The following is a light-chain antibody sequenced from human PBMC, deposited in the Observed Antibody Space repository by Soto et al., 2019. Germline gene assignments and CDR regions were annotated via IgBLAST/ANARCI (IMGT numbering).Light chain of an antibody. J-gene: IGKJ1*01. CDR2: DAS. V-gene: IGKV3-20*01. CDR3: QQDFNLPWT. Sequence: EVVLTQSPGTLSLSPGERVTLSCRASQTVTNDYLAWYQQKDGQAPRLLIYDASTRATGVPDRFSGSGSGPEYTLTITRLEPEDFAVYSCQQDFNLPWTFGQGTKVDIK. CDR1: QTVTNDY.